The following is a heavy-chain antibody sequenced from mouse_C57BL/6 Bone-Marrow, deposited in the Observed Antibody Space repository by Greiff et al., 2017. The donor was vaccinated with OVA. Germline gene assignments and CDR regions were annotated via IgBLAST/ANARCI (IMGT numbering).Heavy chain of an antibody. Sequence: EVKLEESGAGLVQPGGSLSLSCAASGFTFTDYYMSWVRQPPGEALEWLGFIRNKANGYTTEYSASVKGRFTISRDNSQSILYLQMNAVRAEDSATYYCASWGSCAWFAYWGQGTLVTVSA. D-gene: IGHD1-1*02. CDR2: IRNKANGYTT. CDR3: ASWGSCAWFAY. CDR1: GFTFTDYY. J-gene: IGHJ3*01. V-gene: IGHV7-3*01.